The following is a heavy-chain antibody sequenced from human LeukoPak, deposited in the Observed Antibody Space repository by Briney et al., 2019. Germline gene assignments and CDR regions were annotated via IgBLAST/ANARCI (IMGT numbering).Heavy chain of an antibody. J-gene: IGHJ4*02. D-gene: IGHD6-19*01. Sequence: GGSLRLSCAASGFTFSSYAMSWVRQAPGKGLEWVSVISGSGGSTYYSDSVKGRFITSRDNSKNTLYLQMNSLRAEDTAVYYCAREDRTGIAVAVDYWGRGTLVTVSS. CDR1: GFTFSSYA. V-gene: IGHV3-23*01. CDR2: ISGSGGST. CDR3: AREDRTGIAVAVDY.